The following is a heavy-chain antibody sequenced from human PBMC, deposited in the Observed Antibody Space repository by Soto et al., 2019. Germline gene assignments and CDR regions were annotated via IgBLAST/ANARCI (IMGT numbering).Heavy chain of an antibody. J-gene: IGHJ5*02. Sequence: GGSLRRSCAASGFTFSSYAMSWVLQAPGKGLEWVSAISGSGGSTYYADSVKGRFTISRDNSKNTLYLQMNSLRAEDTAVYYCATSSGWYGDNWFDPWGQGTLVTVSS. CDR1: GFTFSSYA. CDR2: ISGSGGST. CDR3: ATSSGWYGDNWFDP. D-gene: IGHD6-19*01. V-gene: IGHV3-23*01.